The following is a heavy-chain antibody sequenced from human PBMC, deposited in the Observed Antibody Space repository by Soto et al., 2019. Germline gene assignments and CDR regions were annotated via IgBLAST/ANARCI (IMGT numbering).Heavy chain of an antibody. D-gene: IGHD1-26*01. J-gene: IGHJ6*03. CDR1: GGSFSGYY. Sequence: SETLSLTCAVYGGSFSGYYWSWIRQPPGKGLEWIGEINHSGSTNYNPSLKSRVTISVDTSKNQFSLKLSSVTAADTAVYYCARVRRNGSYYYYYYMDVWGKGTTVTVS. CDR2: INHSGST. V-gene: IGHV4-34*01. CDR3: ARVRRNGSYYYYYYMDV.